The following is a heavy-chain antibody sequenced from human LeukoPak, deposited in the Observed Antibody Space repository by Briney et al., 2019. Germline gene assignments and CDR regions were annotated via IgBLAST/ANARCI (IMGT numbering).Heavy chain of an antibody. CDR3: ARDGGVGATYFDY. CDR2: IYGSGTT. D-gene: IGHD1-26*01. CDR1: GASISTHY. J-gene: IGHJ4*02. Sequence: SETLSLTCTVSGASISTHYWTWIRQPAGKRLEWIGRIYGSGTTKYNPSLKSRVTMSLDTSKSHFSLELSSVTAADTAMYYCARDGGVGATYFDYWGQGTLVTVSS. V-gene: IGHV4-4*07.